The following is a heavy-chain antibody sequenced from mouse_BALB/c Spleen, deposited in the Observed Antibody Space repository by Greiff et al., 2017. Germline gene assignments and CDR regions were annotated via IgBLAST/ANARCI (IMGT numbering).Heavy chain of an antibody. CDR1: GYAFTNYL. J-gene: IGHJ4*01. Sequence: VQLQQSGAELVRPGTSVKVSCKASGYAFTNYLIEWVKQRPGQGLEWIGVINPGSGGTNYNEKFKGKATLTADKSSSTAYMQLSSLTSDDSAVYFCASYGNSYAMDYWGQGTSVTVSS. CDR2: INPGSGGT. CDR3: ASYGNSYAMDY. D-gene: IGHD2-1*01. V-gene: IGHV1-54*01.